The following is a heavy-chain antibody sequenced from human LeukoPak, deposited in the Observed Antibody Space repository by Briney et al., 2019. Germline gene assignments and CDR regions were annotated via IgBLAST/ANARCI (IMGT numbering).Heavy chain of an antibody. J-gene: IGHJ6*03. V-gene: IGHV3-23*01. CDR2: ISASGSNP. CDR3: AAGYCSSSSCPFYYYYYMDV. D-gene: IGHD2-2*01. CDR1: GFAFGSYG. Sequence: PGGSLRLSCAASGFAFGSYGMSWVRQAPGKGLEWVAAISASGSNPHYSDSVKGRFLISRDNTENTLYQQMNSLRAEDTAVYYCAAGYCSSSSCPFYYYYYMDVWGKGTTVTVSS.